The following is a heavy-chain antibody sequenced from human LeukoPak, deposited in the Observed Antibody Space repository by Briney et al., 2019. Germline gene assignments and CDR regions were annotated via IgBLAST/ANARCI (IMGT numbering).Heavy chain of an antibody. CDR2: INPNSGGT. CDR1: GYIFTDYY. D-gene: IGHD3-22*01. J-gene: IGHJ3*02. CDR3: ARAGVYDSSGYFLGGAFDI. V-gene: IGHV1/OR15-1*04. Sequence: ASVKVSCKASGYIFTDYYMHWVRQAPGQELGWMGRINPNSGGTNYAQKFQGRVTMTTDTSTSTAYMELRSLRSDDTAVYYCARAGVYDSSGYFLGGAFDIWGQGTMVTVSS.